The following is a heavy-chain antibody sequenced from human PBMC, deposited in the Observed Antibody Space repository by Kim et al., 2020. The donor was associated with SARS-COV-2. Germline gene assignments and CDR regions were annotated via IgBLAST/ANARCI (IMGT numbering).Heavy chain of an antibody. V-gene: IGHV3-30*01. CDR3: AREHYYDSSVTLDY. D-gene: IGHD3-22*01. Sequence: AEPVKGRSTTSRNNAKNTLYLKMNSLRAEDTAVYYCAREHYYDSSVTLDYWGQGTLVTVSS. J-gene: IGHJ4*02.